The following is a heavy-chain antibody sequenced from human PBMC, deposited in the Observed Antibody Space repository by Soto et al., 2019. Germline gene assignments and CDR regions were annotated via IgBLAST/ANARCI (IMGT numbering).Heavy chain of an antibody. Sequence: EVQMLESGGGLVQTGGSLRLSCAATGFTFSTYAMSWVRQAPGKGLEWVWTISGSADATFYADSVKGRFAIFRDNSRIMFYLQMNSLGAEDTAVYYCAKGGDGYCSNTSCLSHFDYWGQGTLVNVSS. CDR3: AKGGDGYCSNTSCLSHFDY. CDR2: ISGSADAT. D-gene: IGHD2-2*01. J-gene: IGHJ4*02. CDR1: GFTFSTYA. V-gene: IGHV3-23*01.